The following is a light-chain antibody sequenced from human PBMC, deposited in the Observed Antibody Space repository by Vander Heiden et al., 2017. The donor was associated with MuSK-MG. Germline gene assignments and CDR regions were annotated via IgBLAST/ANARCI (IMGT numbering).Light chain of an antibody. V-gene: IGLV1-40*01. CDR1: SPNIGTDSG. Sequence: QSVLTQPPSVAGAPGQRVTISCTGSSPNIGTDSGVNWSQPLPGNATHTLIYGNTKRPSGVPDRVTGSKSATSGSLDSAGLQADDEADYYCQSYDSSLRGYVFGTGTKVTVL. CDR2: GNT. J-gene: IGLJ1*01. CDR3: QSYDSSLRGYV.